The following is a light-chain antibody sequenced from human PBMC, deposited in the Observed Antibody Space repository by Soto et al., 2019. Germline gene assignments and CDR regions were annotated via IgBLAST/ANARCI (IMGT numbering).Light chain of an antibody. J-gene: IGLJ1*01. V-gene: IGLV2-14*01. CDR1: SSDVGGYNY. CDR2: ELS. Sequence: QSVLTHPASVSGSPGQSITISCTGTSSDVGGYNYVSWYQQHPGKAPKLMIYELSNRPSGVSNRSSGSKSGNTASLTISGHQAEDEADYYCSSYTSSSTKDFGTGTKVTVL. CDR3: SSYTSSSTKD.